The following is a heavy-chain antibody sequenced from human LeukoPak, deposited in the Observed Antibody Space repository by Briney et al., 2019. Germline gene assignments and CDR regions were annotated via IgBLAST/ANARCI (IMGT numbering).Heavy chain of an antibody. D-gene: IGHD4-17*01. Sequence: GGSLRLSCAASGFPFSSYEMNWVREAPGKGLEWVSYISSSGSTIYYADSVKGRFTISRDNAKNSLYLQMNSLRAEGTAVYYCAKSGDYPSYFDYWGQGTLVTVSS. CDR1: GFPFSSYE. J-gene: IGHJ4*02. CDR2: ISSSGSTI. CDR3: AKSGDYPSYFDY. V-gene: IGHV3-48*03.